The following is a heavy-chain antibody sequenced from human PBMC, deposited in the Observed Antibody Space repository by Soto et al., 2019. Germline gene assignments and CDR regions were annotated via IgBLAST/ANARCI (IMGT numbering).Heavy chain of an antibody. CDR3: ARGSGNVVVVAATNNWFDP. V-gene: IGHV4-34*01. Sequence: PSETLSLTCAVYGGSFSGYYWIWIRQPPGPGLEWIGEINHSGSTNYNPSLKSRITISVDTSKKHFSLKLSFLTAADTAVYYCARGSGNVVVVAATNNWFDPWGQGTLVTVSS. CDR2: INHSGST. J-gene: IGHJ5*02. CDR1: GGSFSGYY. D-gene: IGHD2-15*01.